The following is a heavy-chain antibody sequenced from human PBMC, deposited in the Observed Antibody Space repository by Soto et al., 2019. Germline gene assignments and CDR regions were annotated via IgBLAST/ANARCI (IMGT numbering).Heavy chain of an antibody. J-gene: IGHJ4*02. CDR1: GFTFSSYA. V-gene: IGHV3-23*01. CDR3: AENTCSGGSCYETR. CDR2: ISGSGGST. D-gene: IGHD2-15*01. Sequence: EVQLLESGGGLVQPGGSLRLSCAASGFTFSSYAMSWVRQAPGTGLEWVSAISGSGGSTYYADSVKGRFTISRDNSKNTLYLQMNSLRAEDTAVYYCAENTCSGGSCYETRWGQGTLVTVSS.